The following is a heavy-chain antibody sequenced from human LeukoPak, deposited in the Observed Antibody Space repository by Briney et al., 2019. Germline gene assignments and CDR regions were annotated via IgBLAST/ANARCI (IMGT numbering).Heavy chain of an antibody. Sequence: ASVKVSCKASGGTFSSYAISWVRQAPGQGLELMGGIIPIFGTANYAQKFQGRVTITADKSTSTAYMELSSLRSEDTAVYYCARSRQDDYGDYFDYWGQGTLVTVSS. CDR3: ARSRQDDYGDYFDY. V-gene: IGHV1-69*06. CDR1: GGTFSSYA. D-gene: IGHD4-17*01. J-gene: IGHJ4*02. CDR2: IIPIFGTA.